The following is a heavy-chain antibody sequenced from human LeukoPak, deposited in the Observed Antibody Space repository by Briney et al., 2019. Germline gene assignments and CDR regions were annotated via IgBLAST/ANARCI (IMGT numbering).Heavy chain of an antibody. Sequence: SETLSLTCTVSGGSISSGDYYWSWIRQPPGKGLEWIGYIYYSGSTYYNPSLKSRVTISVDTSKNQFSLKLSSVTAADTAVYYCARDLGTYYYDSSGYQTRRYNWFDPWGQGTLVTVSS. D-gene: IGHD3-22*01. CDR2: IYYSGST. CDR1: GGSISSGDYY. V-gene: IGHV4-30-4*08. CDR3: ARDLGTYYYDSSGYQTRRYNWFDP. J-gene: IGHJ5*02.